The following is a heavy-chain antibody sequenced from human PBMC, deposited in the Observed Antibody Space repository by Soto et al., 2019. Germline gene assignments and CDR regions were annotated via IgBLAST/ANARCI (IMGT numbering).Heavy chain of an antibody. D-gene: IGHD6-13*01. Sequence: ASVKVSCKASGYTFTSYDINWVRQATGQGLDLMGWMNPNSGNTGYAQKFQGRVTMTRNTSISTVYMELSSLRSEDTAVYYCARRGYSSSWYYYYYYGMDVWGQGTTVTVSS. CDR2: MNPNSGNT. CDR3: ARRGYSSSWYYYYYYGMDV. J-gene: IGHJ6*02. V-gene: IGHV1-8*01. CDR1: GYTFTSYD.